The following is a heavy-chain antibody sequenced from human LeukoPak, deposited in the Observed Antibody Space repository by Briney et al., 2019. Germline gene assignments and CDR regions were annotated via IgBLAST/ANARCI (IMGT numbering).Heavy chain of an antibody. CDR1: GGSINSYY. CDR3: ARLNHYFYYMDV. CDR2: IFPSGSA. J-gene: IGHJ6*03. V-gene: IGHV4-4*09. Sequence: SETLSLTCTVSGGSINSYYWSWIRQSPVKGLEWIGYIFPSGSAFYNPSLESRVTISLDTSSHQFSLTLSSITAEDTAVYYWARLNHYFYYMDVWGKGTTVTVSS.